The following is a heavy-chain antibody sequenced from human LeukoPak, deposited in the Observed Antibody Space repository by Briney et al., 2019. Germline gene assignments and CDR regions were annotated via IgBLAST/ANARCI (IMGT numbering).Heavy chain of an antibody. V-gene: IGHV4-39*01. J-gene: IGHJ4*02. CDR3: ARVYQSAEYYFDY. D-gene: IGHD2-2*01. CDR1: GGSISSNYYY. CDR2: GYYSGST. Sequence: PSETLSLTCTVSGGSISSNYYYWGWIRQPPGKGLEWIGSGYYSGSTYYNPSLKSRVTISVDTSKNQFSLKLSSVAAADTAVYYCARVYQSAEYYFDYWGQGNLVSVSS.